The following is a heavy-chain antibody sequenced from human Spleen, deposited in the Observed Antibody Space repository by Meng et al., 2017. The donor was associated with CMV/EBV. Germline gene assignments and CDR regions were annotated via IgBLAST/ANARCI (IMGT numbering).Heavy chain of an antibody. CDR3: ARDSRNVLRFLEWLNVRDYYYGMDV. Sequence: GESLKISCAASGFTFSSYSMNWVRQAPGKGLEWVSYISSSSSTIYYADSVKGRFTISRDNAKNSLYLQMNSLRAEDTAVYYCARDSRNVLRFLEWLNVRDYYYGMDVWGQGTTVTVSS. D-gene: IGHD3-3*01. J-gene: IGHJ6*02. CDR2: ISSSSSTI. CDR1: GFTFSSYS. V-gene: IGHV3-48*04.